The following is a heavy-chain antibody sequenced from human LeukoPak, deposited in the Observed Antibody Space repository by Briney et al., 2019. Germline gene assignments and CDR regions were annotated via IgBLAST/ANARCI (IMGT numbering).Heavy chain of an antibody. CDR3: ARRGWELDC. J-gene: IGHJ4*02. D-gene: IGHD4-23*01. Sequence: GGSLRLSCAASGFTFSSYSMTWFRRAPGKGLEWVSYISRSSSTIYYADSVKGRFTISRDNAKDSLYLQMNSLRAEDTAVYYCARRGWELDCWGQGTLVTVSS. CDR2: ISRSSSTI. CDR1: GFTFSSYS. V-gene: IGHV3-48*01.